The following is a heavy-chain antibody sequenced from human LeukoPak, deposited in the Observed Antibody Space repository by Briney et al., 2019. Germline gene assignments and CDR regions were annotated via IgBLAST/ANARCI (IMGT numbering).Heavy chain of an antibody. D-gene: IGHD7-27*01. J-gene: IGHJ1*01. Sequence: GGSLRLSCAASGFTFSSYSMNWVRQAPGKGLEWVSSISSSSSYIYYADSVKGRFTISRDNAKNSLYLQMNSLRAEDTAVYYCARVTWETTNQYFQHWGRGTLVTVSS. CDR3: ARVTWETTNQYFQH. CDR1: GFTFSSYS. CDR2: ISSSSSYI. V-gene: IGHV3-21*01.